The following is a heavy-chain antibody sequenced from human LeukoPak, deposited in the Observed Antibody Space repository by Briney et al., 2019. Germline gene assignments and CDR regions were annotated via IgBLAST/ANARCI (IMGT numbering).Heavy chain of an antibody. Sequence: SVKVSCKASGGTFSSYAISWVRQAPGQGLEWMGGIIPIFGTANYAQKFQGRVTITADESTSIAYMELSSLRSEDTAVYYCATGTPHYYDSSGYFLSGFDYWGQGTLVTVSS. D-gene: IGHD3-22*01. V-gene: IGHV1-69*13. CDR1: GGTFSSYA. J-gene: IGHJ4*02. CDR3: ATGTPHYYDSSGYFLSGFDY. CDR2: IIPIFGTA.